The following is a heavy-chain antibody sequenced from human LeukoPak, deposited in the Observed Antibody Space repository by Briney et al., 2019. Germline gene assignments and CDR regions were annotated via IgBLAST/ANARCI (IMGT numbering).Heavy chain of an antibody. J-gene: IGHJ6*03. V-gene: IGHV3-7*03. CDR1: GFTFSSYW. D-gene: IGHD3-10*01. CDR2: IKQDGSEK. CDR3: AKDRATMVREAKQYYYYYYMDV. Sequence: GGSLRLSCAASGFTFSSYWMSWVRQAPGKGLEWVANIKQDGSEKYYVDSVKGRFTISRDNAKNSLYLQMNSLRAEDTALYYCAKDRATMVREAKQYYYYYYMDVWGKGTTVTVSS.